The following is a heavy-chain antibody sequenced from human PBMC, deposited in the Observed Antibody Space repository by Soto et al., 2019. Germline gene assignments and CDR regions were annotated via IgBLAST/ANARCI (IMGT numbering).Heavy chain of an antibody. V-gene: IGHV1-69*01. CDR3: AKEEGDH. CDR2: IIPIFGIK. J-gene: IGHJ4*02. CDR1: GGTFNTYA. Sequence: QLVQSGAEVKERGSSVKISCKTSGGTFNTYALTWVRQAPGQGLEWIGGIIPIFGIKNVAQRFQGRVTINADESLTTAYMEMTSLRSDDTAVYYCAKEEGDHWGQGTLVTVSS.